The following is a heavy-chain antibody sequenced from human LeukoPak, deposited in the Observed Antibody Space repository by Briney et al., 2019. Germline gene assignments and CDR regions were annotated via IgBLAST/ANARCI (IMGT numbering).Heavy chain of an antibody. CDR3: ARGVGYYDSRKNAFDI. J-gene: IGHJ3*02. CDR2: IFSGGST. Sequence: GGSLRLSCAASGFTFSSYGMSWVRQAPGKGLEWVSVIFSGGSTYYADSVKGRFTISRDKSNNTLYLQMNSLRAEDTAVYYCARGVGYYDSRKNAFDIWGQGTMVTVSS. D-gene: IGHD3-22*01. V-gene: IGHV3-53*01. CDR1: GFTFSSYG.